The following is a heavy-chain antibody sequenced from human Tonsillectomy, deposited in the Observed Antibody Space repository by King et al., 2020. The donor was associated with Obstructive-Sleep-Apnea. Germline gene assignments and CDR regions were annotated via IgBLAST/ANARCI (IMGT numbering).Heavy chain of an antibody. CDR1: GFTFSNFA. V-gene: IGHV3-30*18. J-gene: IGHJ4*02. D-gene: IGHD1-26*01. CDR2: ISHDGNSK. CDR3: AKDHGYSGAQYYFDY. Sequence: VQLVESGGGVVQPGGSLRLSCAASGFTFSNFAMHWVRQAPGKGLEWVTVISHDGNSKYYAESVKGRFTISRDSSKNTRFLQMNGRRAEDTAVYYCAKDHGYSGAQYYFDYWGQGTLVTVSS.